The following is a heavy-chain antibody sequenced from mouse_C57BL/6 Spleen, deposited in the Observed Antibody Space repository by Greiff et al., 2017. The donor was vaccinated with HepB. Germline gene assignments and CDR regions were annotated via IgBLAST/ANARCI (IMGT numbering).Heavy chain of an antibody. Sequence: VHVKQSGPELVKPGASVKMSCKASGYTFTDYNMHWVKQSHGKSLEWIGYINPNNGGTSYNQKFKGKATLTVNKSSSTAYMELRSLTSEDSAVYYCARGVLRLYFDYWGQGTTLTVSS. V-gene: IGHV1-22*01. J-gene: IGHJ2*01. CDR1: GYTFTDYN. CDR3: ARGVLRLYFDY. D-gene: IGHD1-2*01. CDR2: INPNNGGT.